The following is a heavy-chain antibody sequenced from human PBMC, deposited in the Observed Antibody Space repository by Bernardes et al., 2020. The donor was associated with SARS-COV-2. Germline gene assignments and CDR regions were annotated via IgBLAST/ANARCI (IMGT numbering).Heavy chain of an antibody. V-gene: IGHV3-30-3*01. CDR2: ISYDGSNK. D-gene: IGHD3-10*01. CDR3: ASLITMVRGVPDY. CDR1: GFTFSSYA. Sequence: GGSLRLSCAASGFTFSSYAMHWVRQAPGKGLEWVAVISYDGSNKYYADSVKGRFTISRDNSKNTLYLQMNSLRAEDTAVYYCASLITMVRGVPDYWGQGTTVTVSS. J-gene: IGHJ4*03.